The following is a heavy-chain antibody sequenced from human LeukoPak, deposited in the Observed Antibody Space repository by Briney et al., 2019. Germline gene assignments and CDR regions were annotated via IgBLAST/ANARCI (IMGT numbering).Heavy chain of an antibody. V-gene: IGHV1-8*01. J-gene: IGHJ6*02. D-gene: IGHD3-3*01. CDR2: MNPNSGNT. CDR1: GYTFTSYD. Sequence: GASVKVSCKASGYTFTSYDINWVRQAPGQGLEWMGWMNPNSGNTGYAQKFQGRVTMTRNTSISTAYMELSSLRSEDTAVYYCARTLNPTYYDFWSGYYYYYYGMDVWGQGTTVTVSS. CDR3: ARTLNPTYYDFWSGYYYYYYGMDV.